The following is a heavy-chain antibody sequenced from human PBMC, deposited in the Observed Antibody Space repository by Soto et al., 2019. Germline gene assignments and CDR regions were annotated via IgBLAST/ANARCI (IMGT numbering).Heavy chain of an antibody. CDR1: GGSISSSSYY. CDR3: ARHDSAAGNVADY. V-gene: IGHV4-39*01. D-gene: IGHD6-13*01. J-gene: IGHJ4*02. CDR2: IYYSGST. Sequence: SETLSLTCTVSGGSISSSSYYWGWIRQPPGKGLEWIGSIYYSGSTYYNPSLKSRVTISVDTSKNQFSLKLSSVTAADTAVYYCARHDSAAGNVADYWGQGTLVTVPA.